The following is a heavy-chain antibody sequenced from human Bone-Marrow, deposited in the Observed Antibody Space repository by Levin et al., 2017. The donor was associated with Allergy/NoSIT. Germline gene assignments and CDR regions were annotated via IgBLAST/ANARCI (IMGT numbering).Heavy chain of an antibody. CDR2: THDSGRT. Sequence: SQTLSLTCSVSGGPIRSSYWTWIRQPPGKGLEWIGFTHDSGRTNYNPSLKSRLTMSVDTSKNQFSLRLYSVTAADTAVYYCARVILGTVFFDYWGQGILVTVSA. CDR1: GGPIRSSY. J-gene: IGHJ4*02. D-gene: IGHD2/OR15-2a*01. CDR3: ARVILGTVFFDY. V-gene: IGHV4-59*01.